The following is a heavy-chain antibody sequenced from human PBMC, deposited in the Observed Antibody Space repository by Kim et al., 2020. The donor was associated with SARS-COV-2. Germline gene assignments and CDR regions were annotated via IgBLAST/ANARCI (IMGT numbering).Heavy chain of an antibody. CDR3: ARQRGSYGWNLGFDY. Sequence: SETLSLTCTVSGGSISSSSYYWGWIRQPPGKGLEWIGSIYYSGSTYYNPSLKSRVTISVDTSKNQFSLKLSSVTAADTAVYYCARQRGSYGWNLGFDYWGQGTLVTVSS. D-gene: IGHD1-26*01. CDR2: IYYSGST. V-gene: IGHV4-39*01. J-gene: IGHJ4*02. CDR1: GGSISSSSYY.